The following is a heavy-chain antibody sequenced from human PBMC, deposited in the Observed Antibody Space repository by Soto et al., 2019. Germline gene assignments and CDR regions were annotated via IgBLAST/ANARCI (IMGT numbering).Heavy chain of an antibody. V-gene: IGHV3-23*01. CDR2: ISGSDGST. D-gene: IGHD6-13*01. CDR1: GFTFSSYA. Sequence: PGGSVRLSCAAAGFTFSSYAMNLFRQAPGKGLEWVSVISGSDGSTYYADSVKGRFTISRDNSKNTLNLQMNSLRAEDTAVYYCARRSSSWYFDYWGQGTLVTVSS. CDR3: ARRSSSWYFDY. J-gene: IGHJ4*02.